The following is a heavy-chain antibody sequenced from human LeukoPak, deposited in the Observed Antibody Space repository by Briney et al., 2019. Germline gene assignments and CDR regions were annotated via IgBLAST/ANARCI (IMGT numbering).Heavy chain of an antibody. CDR2: INVDGSEK. CDR1: GFSLSNHW. J-gene: IGHJ6*02. V-gene: IGHV3-7*01. CDR3: ARGHYGLDV. Sequence: GGFLRLSCAASGFSLSNHWVTWVRQAPGKGPEWVAHINVDGSEKDFLDSVRGRFTISRDNSKNSVYLQMNTLRVEDTAVYYCARGHYGLDVWGQGTTVTVSS.